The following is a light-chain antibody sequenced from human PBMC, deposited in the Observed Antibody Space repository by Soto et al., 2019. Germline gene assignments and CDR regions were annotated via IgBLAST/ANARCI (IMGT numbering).Light chain of an antibody. CDR1: QTVSITY. CDR3: QQRNNWPPGIT. CDR2: AAS. Sequence: PGERATLSCRASQTVSITYLTWYQQKPGQAPRLLIYAASNRATGIPARFSGSGSGTDFTLTISSLEPEEFAVYYCQQRNNWPPGITFGQGTRLEIK. V-gene: IGKV3-11*01. J-gene: IGKJ5*01.